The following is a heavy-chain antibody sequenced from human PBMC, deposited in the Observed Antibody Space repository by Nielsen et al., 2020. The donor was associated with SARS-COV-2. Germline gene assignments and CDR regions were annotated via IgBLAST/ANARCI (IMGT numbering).Heavy chain of an antibody. Sequence: GGSLRLSCAASGFTFSSYAMHWVRQAPGKGLEWVAVISYDGSNKYYADSVKGRFTISRDNSKNTLYLQMNSLRAEDTAVYYCARDLTKYYYDSSSYGGFDPWGQGTLVTVSS. V-gene: IGHV3-30-3*01. D-gene: IGHD3-22*01. J-gene: IGHJ5*02. CDR1: GFTFSSYA. CDR3: ARDLTKYYYDSSSYGGFDP. CDR2: ISYDGSNK.